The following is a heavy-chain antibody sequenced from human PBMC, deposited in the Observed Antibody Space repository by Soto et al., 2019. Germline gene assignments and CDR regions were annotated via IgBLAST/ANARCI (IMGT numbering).Heavy chain of an antibody. CDR1: GYSFTGYG. CDR3: ARGFSAGKGSPPDF. Sequence: ASVKVSCKASGYSFTGYGISWVRQAPGQGPEWMGWISAYKGDTNYAQKFQGRVTMTTDTSTTTAYMELSSLRAEDTAVYYCARGFSAGKGSPPDFWGQGSLVTVS. V-gene: IGHV1-18*01. J-gene: IGHJ4*02. D-gene: IGHD6-13*01. CDR2: ISAYKGDT.